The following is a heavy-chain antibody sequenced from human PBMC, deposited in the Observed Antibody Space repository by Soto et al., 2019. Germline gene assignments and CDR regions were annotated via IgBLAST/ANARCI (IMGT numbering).Heavy chain of an antibody. J-gene: IGHJ6*02. CDR1: GFSLSTSGMC. CDR3: ARFRGRFFSASGYYYHYVMDF. CDR2: IDWDDDK. Sequence: ESGPTLVNPPQTLTLTCTCSGFSLSTSGMCVSWIRQPPGKALEWLALIDWDDDKYYSTSLKTRLTISKDTSKNQVVLTMTNMEPLDTATFSCARFRGRFFSASGYYYHYVMDFCGQG. V-gene: IGHV2-70*01. D-gene: IGHD6-6*01.